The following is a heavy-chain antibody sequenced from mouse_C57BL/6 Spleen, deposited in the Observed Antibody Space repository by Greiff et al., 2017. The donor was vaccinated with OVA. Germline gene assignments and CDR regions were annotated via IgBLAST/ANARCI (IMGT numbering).Heavy chain of an antibody. CDR3: ASGPGSSSEFAY. CDR2: IDPSDSYT. Sequence: QVQLQQPGAELVMPGASVKLSCKASGYTFTSYWMHWVKQRPGQGLEWIGEIDPSDSYTNYNQKFKGKSTLTVDKSSSTAYMQLSSLTSEDSAVYYCASGPGSSSEFAYWGQGTLVTVSA. CDR1: GYTFTSYW. V-gene: IGHV1-69*01. J-gene: IGHJ3*01. D-gene: IGHD1-1*01.